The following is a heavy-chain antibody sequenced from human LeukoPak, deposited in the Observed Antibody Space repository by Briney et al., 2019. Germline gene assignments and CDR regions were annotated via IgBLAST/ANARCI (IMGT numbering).Heavy chain of an antibody. CDR2: ICDSGRTV. CDR1: GFTFSDYY. D-gene: IGHD3-22*01. Sequence: GGSLRLFCAASGFTFSDYYMSWLRQAPGKGLEWVAYICDSGRTVYYADSVKGRFTISRDNAKNSVYLQTNNLRAEDTAVYYCARDRLGDYDHSGYYDKWGQGTLVTVSS. V-gene: IGHV3-11*01. CDR3: ARDRLGDYDHSGYYDK. J-gene: IGHJ4*02.